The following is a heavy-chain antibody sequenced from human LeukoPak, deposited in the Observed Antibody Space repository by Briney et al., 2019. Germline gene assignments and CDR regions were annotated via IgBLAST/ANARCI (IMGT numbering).Heavy chain of an antibody. Sequence: ASVKVSCKASGYPFTAYFVHWVRQAPGQGLEWMGWINPKSGGTIYAQRFQGRVTMTRDTSISTVYMELNRLRSDDTAVYYCAREVGQIDYWGQGTLVTVSS. V-gene: IGHV1-2*02. J-gene: IGHJ4*02. CDR1: GYPFTAYF. D-gene: IGHD3/OR15-3a*01. CDR2: INPKSGGT. CDR3: AREVGQIDY.